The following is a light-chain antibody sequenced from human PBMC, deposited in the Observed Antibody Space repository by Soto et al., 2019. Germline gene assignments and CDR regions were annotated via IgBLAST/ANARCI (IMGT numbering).Light chain of an antibody. CDR2: EVS. CDR3: SSHAGSKNMV. Sequence: QSALTQPPSASGSPGQSGTISCTGTSSDVGGYNYVSWYQHHPGKAPKLMIYEVSKRPSGVPDRFSGSKSGNTASLTVSGLQADDEADYYCSSHAGSKNMVFGGGTKLTVL. CDR1: SSDVGGYNY. V-gene: IGLV2-8*01. J-gene: IGLJ2*01.